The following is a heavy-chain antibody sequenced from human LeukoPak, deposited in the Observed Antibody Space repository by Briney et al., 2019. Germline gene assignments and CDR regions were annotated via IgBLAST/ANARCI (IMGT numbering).Heavy chain of an antibody. D-gene: IGHD2-15*01. J-gene: IGHJ1*01. Sequence: GRSLRLSCTASGFTFGDYAMSWFRQAPGKGLEWVGFIRSKAYGGTTEYAASVKGRFTISRDDSKSIAYLQMNSLKTEDTAVYYCPRDVVPGYCSGGSCYSFQHWGQGTLVTVSS. V-gene: IGHV3-49*03. CDR3: PRDVVPGYCSGGSCYSFQH. CDR2: IRSKAYGGTT. CDR1: GFTFGDYA.